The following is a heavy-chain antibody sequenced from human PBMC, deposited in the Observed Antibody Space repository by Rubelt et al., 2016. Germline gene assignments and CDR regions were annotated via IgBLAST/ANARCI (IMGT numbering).Heavy chain of an antibody. V-gene: IGHV4-39*07. D-gene: IGHD3-10*01. CDR3: ARDKGSGWFDP. J-gene: IGHJ5*02. CDR1: GGSISSSSDY. Sequence: QLQLQESGPGLVKPSETLSLTCTASGGSISSSSDYWGWIRQPPGKGLEWIGSIYFSGSTYYNPSLKSRVTISVDTAKNQFSLKLSSVTAADTAVYYCARDKGSGWFDPWGQGTLVTVSS. CDR2: IYFSGST.